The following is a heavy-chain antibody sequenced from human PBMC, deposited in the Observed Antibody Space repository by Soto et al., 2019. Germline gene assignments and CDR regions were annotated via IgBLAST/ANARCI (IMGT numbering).Heavy chain of an antibody. CDR2: IKPDGSEQ. CDR1: GFTFSSYG. Sequence: GGSLRLSCAASGFTFSSYGMHWVRQAPGKGLEWVANIKPDGSEQYYVDSVKGRFTISRDNAKNSLYLQVNSLRAEDTAVYYCARDWRDGYTHGPDYWGQGTLVTVSS. CDR3: ARDWRDGYTHGPDY. D-gene: IGHD5-12*01. J-gene: IGHJ4*02. V-gene: IGHV3-7*04.